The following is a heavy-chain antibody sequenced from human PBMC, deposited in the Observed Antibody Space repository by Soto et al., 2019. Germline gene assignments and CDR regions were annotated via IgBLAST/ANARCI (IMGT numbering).Heavy chain of an antibody. J-gene: IGHJ6*02. D-gene: IGHD6-19*01. CDR2: IYYSGST. CDR1: GGSISSGGYY. Sequence: QVQLQESGPGLVKPSQTLSLTCTVSGGSISSGGYYWSWIRQHPGKGLEWIGYIYYSGSTYYNPSLKSRVTISVDTSKNQFSLKRSSVTAADTAVYYCARSSIAVAGTWYYYYGMDVWGQGTTVTVSS. CDR3: ARSSIAVAGTWYYYYGMDV. V-gene: IGHV4-31*03.